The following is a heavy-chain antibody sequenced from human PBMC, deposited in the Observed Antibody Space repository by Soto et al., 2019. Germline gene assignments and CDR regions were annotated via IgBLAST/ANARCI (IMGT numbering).Heavy chain of an antibody. Sequence: QVQLVESGGGLVKPGGSLRLSCAPSGFTFSDYYMSWIRQAPGKGLEWVSYISSSGTTIYYADSVKGRFTISRDNAKNSLYLQVNSLRADDTAMYYCAGDGLCSSSSCPPSAAFDIWGQGTMVTVSS. CDR3: AGDGLCSSSSCPPSAAFDI. D-gene: IGHD2-2*01. CDR1: GFTFSDYY. CDR2: ISSSGTTI. J-gene: IGHJ3*02. V-gene: IGHV3-11*01.